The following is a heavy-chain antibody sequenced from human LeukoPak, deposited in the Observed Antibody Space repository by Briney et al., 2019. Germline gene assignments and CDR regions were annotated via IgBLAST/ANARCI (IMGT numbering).Heavy chain of an antibody. Sequence: SETLSLTCTVPGGSISSYYWSWIRQPAGKGLEWIGRIYTSGSTNYNPSLKSRVTMSVDTSKNQFSLKLSSVTAADTAVYYCARASPLITIFGTDAFDIWGQGTMVTVSS. J-gene: IGHJ3*02. D-gene: IGHD3-3*01. V-gene: IGHV4-4*07. CDR2: IYTSGST. CDR1: GGSISSYY. CDR3: ARASPLITIFGTDAFDI.